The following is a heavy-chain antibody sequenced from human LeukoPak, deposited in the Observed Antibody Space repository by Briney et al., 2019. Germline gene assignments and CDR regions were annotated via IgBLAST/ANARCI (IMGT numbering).Heavy chain of an antibody. J-gene: IGHJ3*02. CDR1: GGSISSYY. Sequence: SETLSLTCTVSGGSISSYYWSWIRQPPGKGMEWIGYIYYSGSTNYNPSLKSRVTISVDTSKNQFSLKLSSVTPADTAVYYCARDYYDRNDAFDIWGQGTMVTVSS. V-gene: IGHV4-59*12. CDR3: ARDYYDRNDAFDI. CDR2: IYYSGST. D-gene: IGHD3-22*01.